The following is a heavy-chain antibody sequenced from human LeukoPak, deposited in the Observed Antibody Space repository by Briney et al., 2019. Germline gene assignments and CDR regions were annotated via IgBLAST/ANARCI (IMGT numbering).Heavy chain of an antibody. J-gene: IGHJ1*01. V-gene: IGHV3-74*01. CDR3: ARAPSEIGGYYPEYFRH. Sequence: GSLQPPFSASWFHFNSYWMHWGRPAPGKGVVWVSSIKSDGSTNYADSVKGRFTISRDNAKNTLSLQMNSLRAEDTGVYYCARAPSEIGGYYPEYFRHWGQGTLVTVSS. D-gene: IGHD3-22*01. CDR2: IKSDGST. CDR1: WFHFNSYW.